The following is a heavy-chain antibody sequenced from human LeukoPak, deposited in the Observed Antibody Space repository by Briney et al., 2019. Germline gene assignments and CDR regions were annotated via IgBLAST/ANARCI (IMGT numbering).Heavy chain of an antibody. CDR2: INHSGST. J-gene: IGHJ4*02. V-gene: IGHV4-34*01. Sequence: SETLSLTCAVYGGSFSGYYWSWIRQPPGKGLEWIGEINHSGSTNYNPSLKGRVTISVDTSKNQFSLKLSSVTAADTAVYYCARGPLTNRRLRGSKYFDYWGQGTLVTVSS. CDR3: ARGPLTNRRLRGSKYFDY. D-gene: IGHD3-10*01. CDR1: GGSFSGYY.